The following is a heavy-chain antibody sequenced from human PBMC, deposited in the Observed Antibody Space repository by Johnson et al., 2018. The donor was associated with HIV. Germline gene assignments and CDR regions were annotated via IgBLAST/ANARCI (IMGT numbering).Heavy chain of an antibody. CDR3: ATSQSGAFDI. V-gene: IGHV3-66*02. CDR2: IYSGGST. Sequence: VQVVESGGGLVQPGGSLRLSCAASGFTVSSNYMSWVRQAPGKGLEWVSVIYSGGSTYYADSVKGRFTISRDNSKNTLYLQMNSLRAEDPAVYYCATSQSGAFDIWGQGTKVTVSS. J-gene: IGHJ3*02. CDR1: GFTVSSNY. D-gene: IGHD6-6*01.